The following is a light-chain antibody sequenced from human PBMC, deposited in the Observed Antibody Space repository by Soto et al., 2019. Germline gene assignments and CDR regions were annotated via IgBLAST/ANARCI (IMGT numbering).Light chain of an antibody. CDR1: QSIASY. J-gene: IGKJ4*01. V-gene: IGKV1-39*01. CDR3: QQSYSAPVT. CDR2: TTS. Sequence: DIQMTQSPSSVSASVGDRVTITCRASQSIASYLNWYQLKPGKVPKVLIYTTSILQSGVPSRFSGSGSGTDFTLTITSLQPEDSATYYCQQSYSAPVTFGGGTKVDIK.